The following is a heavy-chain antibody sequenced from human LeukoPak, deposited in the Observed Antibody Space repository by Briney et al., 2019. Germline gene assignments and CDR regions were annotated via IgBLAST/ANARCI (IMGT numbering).Heavy chain of an antibody. CDR1: GYTFTSYD. D-gene: IGHD3-3*01. Sequence: ASVKVSCKASGYTFTSYDINWVRQATGQGLEWMGWMNPNSGNTGYAQKFQGRVTMTRNTSISTAYMELSSLRSEDTAVYYCARGLPQPYDFWSGYFQYNWFDPWGQGTLVTVSS. V-gene: IGHV1-8*01. CDR2: MNPNSGNT. J-gene: IGHJ5*02. CDR3: ARGLPQPYDFWSGYFQYNWFDP.